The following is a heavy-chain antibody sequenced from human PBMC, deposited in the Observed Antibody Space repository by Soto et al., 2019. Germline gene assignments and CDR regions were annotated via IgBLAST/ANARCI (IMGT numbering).Heavy chain of an antibody. CDR1: ENSFTSYL. J-gene: IGHJ6*02. Sequence: DSLKISWQCSENSFTSYLSGLVLQMPGKGLEWMGIIYPGDSDTRYSPSFQGQVTISADKSISTAYLQWSSLKASDTAMYYCAGTTVVSGAVGMDVWGQGTTVTVSS. CDR2: IYPGDSDT. D-gene: IGHD4-17*01. CDR3: AGTTVVSGAVGMDV. V-gene: IGHV5-51*01.